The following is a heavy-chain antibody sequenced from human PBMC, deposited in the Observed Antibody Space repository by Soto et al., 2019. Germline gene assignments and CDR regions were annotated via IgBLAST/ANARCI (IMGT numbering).Heavy chain of an antibody. D-gene: IGHD3-22*01. V-gene: IGHV5-51*01. Sequence: GESLKISCKGSGYSFTSYWIGWVRQMPGKGLEWMGIIYPGDSDTRYSPSFQGQVTISADKSISTAYLQWSSLKASDTAMYYCARHYDYYVSSGYLRPHDVFDIWGQGTMVTVSS. CDR2: IYPGDSDT. CDR3: ARHYDYYVSSGYLRPHDVFDI. J-gene: IGHJ3*02. CDR1: GYSFTSYW.